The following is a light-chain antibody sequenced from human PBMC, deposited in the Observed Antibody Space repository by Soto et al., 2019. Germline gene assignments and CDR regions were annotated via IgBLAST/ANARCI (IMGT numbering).Light chain of an antibody. J-gene: IGKJ1*01. CDR3: QQCGGSPT. Sequence: EIVLTQSPVTLSLSPGERATLSFRASQSVSAYLAWFQQKPGQPPRLLIYGASSRTTGIPDRFSGSGSGTDFTLTISRLEPEDFAMYYCQQCGGSPTFGQGTKV. CDR1: QSVSAY. CDR2: GAS. V-gene: IGKV3-20*01.